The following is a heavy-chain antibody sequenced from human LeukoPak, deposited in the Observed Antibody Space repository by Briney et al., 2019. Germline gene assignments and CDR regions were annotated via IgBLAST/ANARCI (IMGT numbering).Heavy chain of an antibody. CDR1: GGSISSSSYY. J-gene: IGHJ4*02. CDR3: ARAPSSGWYYFDY. V-gene: IGHV4-61*05. Sequence: SETLSLTCTVSGGSISSSSYYWGWIRQPPGKGLEWIGYIYYSGSTNYNPSLKSRVTISVDTSKNQFSLKLSSVTAADTAVYYCARAPSSGWYYFDYWGQGTLVTVSS. CDR2: IYYSGST. D-gene: IGHD6-19*01.